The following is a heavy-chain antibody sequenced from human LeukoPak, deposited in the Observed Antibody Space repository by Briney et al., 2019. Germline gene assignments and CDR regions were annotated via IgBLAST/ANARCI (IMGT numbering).Heavy chain of an antibody. CDR2: IRYDGSNK. V-gene: IGHV3-30*02. J-gene: IGHJ4*02. D-gene: IGHD3-22*01. Sequence: PGGSLRLSCAASGFTFSSYGMHWVRQAPGKGLEWVAFIRYDGSNKYYADSVKGRFTISRDNSKNTLYLQMNSLRAEDTAVYYCAKDTNYYDSSGYYGYWGQGTLVTVSS. CDR1: GFTFSSYG. CDR3: AKDTNYYDSSGYYGY.